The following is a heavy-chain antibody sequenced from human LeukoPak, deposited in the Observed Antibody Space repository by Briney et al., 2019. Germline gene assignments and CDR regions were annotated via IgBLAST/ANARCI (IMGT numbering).Heavy chain of an antibody. J-gene: IGHJ4*02. CDR2: IESPRDI. CDR1: GFDVKSHD. CDR3: AKVRRSVAYDY. Sequence: GGPLGLSWAASGFDVKSHDIHWVGQPKGKVLEWVSPIESPRDIYYAGSVKGRFTISREDAENSVYLQMNNLRVEDTAIYYCAKVRRSVAYDYWGRGTLVTVSS. V-gene: IGHV3-13*01.